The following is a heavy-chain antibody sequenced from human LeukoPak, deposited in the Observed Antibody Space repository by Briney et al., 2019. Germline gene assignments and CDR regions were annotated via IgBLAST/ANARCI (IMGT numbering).Heavy chain of an antibody. Sequence: SETLSLTCTVSGGSISSYYWSWIRQPAGKGLEWIGRIYTRGSTNYNPSLKSRVTMSVDTSKNQFSLKLSSVTAADTAVYYCARVGFYDSSGYFDYWGQGTLVTVSS. J-gene: IGHJ4*02. CDR3: ARVGFYDSSGYFDY. CDR1: GGSISSYY. CDR2: IYTRGST. D-gene: IGHD3-22*01. V-gene: IGHV4-4*07.